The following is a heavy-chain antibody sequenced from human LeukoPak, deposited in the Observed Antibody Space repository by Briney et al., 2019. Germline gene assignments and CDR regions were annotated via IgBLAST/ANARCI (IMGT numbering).Heavy chain of an antibody. Sequence: SETLSLTCAVYGGSFSGYYWSWIRQPPGKGLEWIGEINHSGSTNYNPSLKSRVTISVDTSKNQFSLKLNSVTAADTAVFYCARSYYEDDYFDYWGQGTLVTVSS. D-gene: IGHD3-22*01. J-gene: IGHJ4*02. CDR2: INHSGST. CDR1: GGSFSGYY. V-gene: IGHV4-34*01. CDR3: ARSYYEDDYFDY.